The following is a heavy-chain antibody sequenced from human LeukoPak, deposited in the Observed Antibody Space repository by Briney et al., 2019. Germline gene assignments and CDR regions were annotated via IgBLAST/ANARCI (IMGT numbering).Heavy chain of an antibody. V-gene: IGHV3-30*18. CDR1: GFTFSSYG. Sequence: GRSLRLSCAASGFTFSSYGMHWVRQAPGKGLEWVAVISYDGSNKYYADSVKGRFTISRDNPKNTLYLQMNSLRAEDTAVYYCAKTPGPTMVRGIFDYWGQGTLVTVSS. CDR2: ISYDGSNK. D-gene: IGHD3-10*01. J-gene: IGHJ4*02. CDR3: AKTPGPTMVRGIFDY.